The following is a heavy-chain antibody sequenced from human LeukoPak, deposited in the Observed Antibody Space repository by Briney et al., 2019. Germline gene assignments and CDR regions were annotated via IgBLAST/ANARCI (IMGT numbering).Heavy chain of an antibody. D-gene: IGHD3-10*01. CDR3: ARDQTYSGSGIYTYFDY. V-gene: IGHV4-59*12. Sequence: SETLSLTCTVSGGSISSYYWSWIRQPPGKGLEWIGYIYYSRSTNYNPSLESRVTISVDTSKNQFSLKLSSVTAADTAVYYCARDQTYSGSGIYTYFDYWGQGILVTVST. J-gene: IGHJ4*02. CDR2: IYYSRST. CDR1: GGSISSYY.